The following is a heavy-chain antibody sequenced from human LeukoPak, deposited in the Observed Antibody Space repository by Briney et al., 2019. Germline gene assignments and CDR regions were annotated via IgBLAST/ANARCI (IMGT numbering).Heavy chain of an antibody. D-gene: IGHD3-10*01. CDR1: GFTFSSYS. J-gene: IGHJ6*02. V-gene: IGHV3-21*01. CDR3: ARDNYYGSGSHLNGMDV. Sequence: GGSLRLSCAASGFTFSSYSMNWVRQAPGKGLEWVSSISSSSSYIYYADSVKGRFTISRDNAKNSLYLQMNSLRAEDTAVYYCARDNYYGSGSHLNGMDVWGQGTTVTVSS. CDR2: ISSSSSYI.